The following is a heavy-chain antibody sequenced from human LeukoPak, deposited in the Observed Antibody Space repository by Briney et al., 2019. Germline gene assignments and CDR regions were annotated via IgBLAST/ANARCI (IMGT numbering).Heavy chain of an antibody. D-gene: IGHD6-19*01. CDR3: ARPGVAGPGYFDY. CDR2: IYYSGST. Sequence: PSETLSLTCAVYGGSFSGYYWSWIRQPPGKGLEWIGSIYYSGSTYYNPSLKSRVTISVDTSKNQFSLKLSSVTAADTAVYYCARPGVAGPGYFDYWGQGTLVTVSS. CDR1: GGSFSGYY. V-gene: IGHV4-34*01. J-gene: IGHJ4*02.